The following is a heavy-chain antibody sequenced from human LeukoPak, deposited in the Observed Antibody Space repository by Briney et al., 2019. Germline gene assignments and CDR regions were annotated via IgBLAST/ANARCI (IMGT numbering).Heavy chain of an antibody. J-gene: IGHJ4*02. D-gene: IGHD6-13*01. CDR3: VRVITTVSGWYHFVY. Sequence: SGGSLRLSFAVSGFSLSDRHMDWLRQAPGKRLEWVGRSPSRSKPNSCSLEFAASVEGRFTMSRVESKNLLYLQMSSLKIEDTAVYYCVRVITTVSGWYHFVYCGQGALVTVSS. CDR2: SRSKPNSCSL. V-gene: IGHV3-72*01. CDR1: GFSLSDRH.